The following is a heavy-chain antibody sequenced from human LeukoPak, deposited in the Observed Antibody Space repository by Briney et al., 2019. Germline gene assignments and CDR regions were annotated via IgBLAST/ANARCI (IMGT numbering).Heavy chain of an antibody. Sequence: PGGSLRLSCAVSGFTFSSYRMNWVRQAPGKGLEWVANIKQDGSEKYYVDSVKGRFTISRDNAKNSLCLQMNSLRAEDTAVYYCARSSSGAFDYWGQGTLVTVSS. J-gene: IGHJ4*02. V-gene: IGHV3-7*04. CDR1: GFTFSSYR. CDR3: ARSSSGAFDY. D-gene: IGHD6-19*01. CDR2: IKQDGSEK.